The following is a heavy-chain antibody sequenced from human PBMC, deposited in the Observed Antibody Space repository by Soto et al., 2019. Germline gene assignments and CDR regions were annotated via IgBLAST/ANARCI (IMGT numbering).Heavy chain of an antibody. Sequence: QVQLVQSGAEVKKPGASVKVSCKASGYTFTSYGISWVRQAPGQGLEWMGWISAYNGNTNYAQKFQGRVTITADESTSTAYMELSSLRSEDTAVYYCARDPREYSSSSGWFDPWGQGTLVTVSS. CDR1: GYTFTSYG. CDR2: ISAYNGNT. D-gene: IGHD6-6*01. V-gene: IGHV1-18*01. J-gene: IGHJ5*02. CDR3: ARDPREYSSSSGWFDP.